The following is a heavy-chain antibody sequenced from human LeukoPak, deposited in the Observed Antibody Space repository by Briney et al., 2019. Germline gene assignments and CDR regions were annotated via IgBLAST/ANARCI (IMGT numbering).Heavy chain of an antibody. CDR1: GFTVSSNY. D-gene: IGHD6-13*01. V-gene: IGHV3-53*01. CDR2: IYSGGST. CDR3: AREGVSSSWPQYFDY. J-gene: IGHJ4*02. Sequence: GGSLRLSCAASGFTVSSNYMSWVRQAPGKGLEWVSVIYSGGSTYYADSVKGRFTISRDNSKNTLYLQMNSLRAEDTAVYYCAREGVSSSWPQYFDYWGQGTLVTVSS.